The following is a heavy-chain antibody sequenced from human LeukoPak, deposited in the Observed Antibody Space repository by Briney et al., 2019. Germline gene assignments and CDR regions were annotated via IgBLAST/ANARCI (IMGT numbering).Heavy chain of an antibody. D-gene: IGHD3-22*01. CDR1: GGSISSSG. Sequence: SETLSLTCTVSGGSISSSGWSWIRQPPGKGLEWIGNIYYSATTNYNPSLKSRVTISEDTSRNQFSLNLSSVTAAGTAVYYCARGWGYFDYWGQGTLVTVSS. CDR2: IYYSATT. V-gene: IGHV4-59*12. CDR3: ARGWGYFDY. J-gene: IGHJ4*02.